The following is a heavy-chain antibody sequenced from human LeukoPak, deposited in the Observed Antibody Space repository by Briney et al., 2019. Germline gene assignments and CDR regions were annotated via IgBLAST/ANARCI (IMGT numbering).Heavy chain of an antibody. CDR1: GGTFSSYA. J-gene: IGHJ4*02. V-gene: IGHV1-69*13. Sequence: SVTVSCKASGGTFSSYAISWVRQAPGQGLEWVGGIIPIFGTANYAQKFQGRVTITADGSTSTAYMELSSLRSEDTAVYYCARDPPSYGDPEEPLDYWGQGTLVTVSS. CDR2: IIPIFGTA. CDR3: ARDPPSYGDPEEPLDY. D-gene: IGHD4-17*01.